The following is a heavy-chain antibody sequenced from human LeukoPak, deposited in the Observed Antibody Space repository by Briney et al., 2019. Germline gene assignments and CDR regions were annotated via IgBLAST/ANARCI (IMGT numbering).Heavy chain of an antibody. D-gene: IGHD3-9*01. CDR2: ITGSGGNT. J-gene: IGHJ4*02. V-gene: IGHV3-23*01. Sequence: GGSLRLSCVASGFTFSNYAMSWVRQAPGKGLEWVSAITGSGGNTYYADSVKGRFTFSRDNSKNTVFLQMNSLRAEDTAVYYCAKWGDYDVLTGYYVSDYWGQGTLVTVSS. CDR1: GFTFSNYA. CDR3: AKWGDYDVLTGYYVSDY.